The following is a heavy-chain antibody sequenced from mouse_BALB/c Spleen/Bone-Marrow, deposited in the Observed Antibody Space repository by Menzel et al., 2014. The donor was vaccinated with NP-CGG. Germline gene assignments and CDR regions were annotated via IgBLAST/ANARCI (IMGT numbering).Heavy chain of an antibody. CDR2: IVPANGNT. D-gene: IGHD1-2*01. Sequence: EVKLVESGAELVKPGASVKLSCTASGFNIKDTYMHWVKLRPEQGLERIGRIVPANGNTKYDPKFQGKATITADTSSNTAYLQLSSLISEDTAVYYCARYRLGTYFDYWGQGTTLTVSS. CDR3: ARYRLGTYFDY. J-gene: IGHJ2*01. V-gene: IGHV14-3*02. CDR1: GFNIKDTY.